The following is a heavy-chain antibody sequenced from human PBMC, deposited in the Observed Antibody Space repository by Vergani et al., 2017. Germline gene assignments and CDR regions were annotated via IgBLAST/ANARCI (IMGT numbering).Heavy chain of an antibody. Sequence: EVQLLESGGDLVQPGGSLRLSCAAPGFTFNHYAMNWVRQAPGKGLEWVSGISGSGGSTYYAGSVKSRFTISRDSSKNTLYLQMNSLSAGDTAVYYCAKANPRNSGYDYLYYYHAMDVWGQGTTVTVSS. CDR2: ISGSGGST. J-gene: IGHJ6*02. V-gene: IGHV3-23*01. CDR3: AKANPRNSGYDYLYYYHAMDV. D-gene: IGHD5-12*01. CDR1: GFTFNHYA.